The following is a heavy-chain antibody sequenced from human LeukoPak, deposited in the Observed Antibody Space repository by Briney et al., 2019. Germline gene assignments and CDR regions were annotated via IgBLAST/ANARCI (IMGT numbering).Heavy chain of an antibody. Sequence: ASVKVSSKASGYTFTGYNMHWVRQAPVQGLEWMGWINPNSGGTNYEQHSEGRVTMTRDTSSSKDYMELSRLRSDDTAVYYCARVKLGERRLLNYYFDYGGQGTLVTVSS. CDR2: INPNSGGT. CDR1: GYTFTGYN. J-gene: IGHJ4*02. D-gene: IGHD2/OR15-2a*01. V-gene: IGHV1-2*02. CDR3: ARVKLGERRLLNYYFDY.